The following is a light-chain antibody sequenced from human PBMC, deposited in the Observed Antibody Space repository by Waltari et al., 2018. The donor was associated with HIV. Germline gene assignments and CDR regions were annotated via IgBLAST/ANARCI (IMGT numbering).Light chain of an antibody. CDR3: AAWDDSRNGDVI. CDR1: NSNIGSNT. Sequence: QPVLTQPPSASGTPGQRVTLSCSGSNSNIGSNTVKWYQQLPGTAPKLLISNNNRRPSWVPDQFSGSKSGTSASLAISGLQSEDEADYYCAAWDDSRNGDVIFGGGTKLTVL. V-gene: IGLV1-44*01. CDR2: NNN. J-gene: IGLJ2*01.